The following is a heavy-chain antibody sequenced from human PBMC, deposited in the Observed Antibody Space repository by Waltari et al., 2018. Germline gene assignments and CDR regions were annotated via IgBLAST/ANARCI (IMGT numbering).Heavy chain of an antibody. J-gene: IGHJ4*02. Sequence: QVQLQESGPGLVKPSETLSLTCAVSGYSISSGYYWGWIRQPPGKGLEWIGSIYHSGSTYYNPSLKSRVTISVDTSKNQFSLKLSSVTAADTAVYYCARHQCRYSSGCYYFDYWGQGTLVTVSS. CDR2: IYHSGST. CDR1: GYSISSGYY. D-gene: IGHD6-19*01. V-gene: IGHV4-38-2*01. CDR3: ARHQCRYSSGCYYFDY.